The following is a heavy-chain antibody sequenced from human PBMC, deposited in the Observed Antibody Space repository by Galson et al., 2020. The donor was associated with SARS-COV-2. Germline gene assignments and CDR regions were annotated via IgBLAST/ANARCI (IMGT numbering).Heavy chain of an antibody. D-gene: IGHD1-26*01. V-gene: IGHV4-61*02. J-gene: IGHJ4*02. CDR3: ARESRWDLYFDF. CDR2: IYTTTGGT. Sequence: SENLSLTCTVTGGSIISGNYYWSWIRQPAGKGLEWIGRIYTTTGGTHYNPSLKSRVTISVDTSKNQFSLRLTSVTAADTALYYCARESRWDLYFDFWGQGTLVTVSS. CDR1: GGSIISGNYY.